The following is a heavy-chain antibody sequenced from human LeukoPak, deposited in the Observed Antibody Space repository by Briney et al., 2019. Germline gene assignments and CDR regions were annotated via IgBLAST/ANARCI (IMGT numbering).Heavy chain of an antibody. V-gene: IGHV4-59*01. J-gene: IGHJ4*02. D-gene: IGHD3-22*01. CDR3: ARGHQDYYDGSGYYY. CDR2: IYYSGST. Sequence: SETLSLTCTVSGGSISSYYWSWLRRPPGKGLEWIGYIYYSGSTNYNPSLKRRVTISVDTSKNQFSLKLSSVTAADTAVYYCARGHQDYYDGSGYYYWGQGTLVTVSS. CDR1: GGSISSYY.